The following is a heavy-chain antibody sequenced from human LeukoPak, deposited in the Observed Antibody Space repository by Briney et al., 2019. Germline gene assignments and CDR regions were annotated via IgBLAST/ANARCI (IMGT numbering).Heavy chain of an antibody. CDR1: GFATRTNT. J-gene: IGHJ4*02. D-gene: IGHD3-22*01. Sequence: GSLRPSCVASGFATRTNTISWVRPAPGKGRERESLISDIGGRTNYADSVKGRFTISRYNSKNTLYLQMKTLRAEDTAIYYCASSYGSSAYYPFGYWGQGTLVTVFS. CDR3: ASSYGSSAYYPFGY. V-gene: IGHV3-23*01. CDR2: ISDIGGRT.